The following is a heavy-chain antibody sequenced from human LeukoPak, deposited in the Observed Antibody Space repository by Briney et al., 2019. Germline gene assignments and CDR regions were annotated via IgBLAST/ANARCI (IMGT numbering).Heavy chain of an antibody. CDR2: IYSGGST. V-gene: IGHV3-53*01. CDR3: ARGGTVTTYFDY. D-gene: IGHD4-17*01. Sequence: PGGSLRLSCAASGFTVSSYYMNWVRQAPGKGLEWVSVIYSGGSTYYADSVKGRFTISRDNSKNTLYLQMNSLRAEDTAVYYCARGGTVTTYFDYWGQGTLVTVSS. J-gene: IGHJ4*02. CDR1: GFTVSSYY.